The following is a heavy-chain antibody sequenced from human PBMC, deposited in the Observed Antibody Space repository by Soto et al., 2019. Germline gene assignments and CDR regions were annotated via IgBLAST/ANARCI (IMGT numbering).Heavy chain of an antibody. Sequence: WTWIRQHPGKGLEWIGYIFHSGSPYYNPSLKSRVSISVDTSKNQFSLELSSVSAADTAVYFCARAYDDDATLNDAFDIWGQGTMVTVSS. CDR3: ARAYDDDATLNDAFDI. V-gene: IGHV4-31*02. CDR2: IFHSGSP. D-gene: IGHD3-16*01. J-gene: IGHJ3*02.